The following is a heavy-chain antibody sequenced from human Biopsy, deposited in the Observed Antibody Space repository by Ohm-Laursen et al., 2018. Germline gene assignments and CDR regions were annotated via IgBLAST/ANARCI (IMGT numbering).Heavy chain of an antibody. J-gene: IGHJ3*02. CDR1: GGSFSGYY. V-gene: IGHV4-34*01. CDR2: VSHSGST. CDR3: ARLTGDYIWGNWRINHDPFDI. Sequence: GTLSVTCAVSGGSFSGYYWSWIRQTPGKGLEWIGEVSHSGSTNYSPSLKSRVTISVDTSKNQFSLNLSSVTAADTAVYYCARLTGDYIWGNWRINHDPFDIWDQGTSVTVSS. D-gene: IGHD3-16*01.